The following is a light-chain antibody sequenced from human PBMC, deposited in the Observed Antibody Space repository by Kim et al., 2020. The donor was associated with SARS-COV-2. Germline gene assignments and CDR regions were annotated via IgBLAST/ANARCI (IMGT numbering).Light chain of an antibody. Sequence: PPGERPTLSCRARQSVSSSYLAWYQQKPGQAPRLLIYGASSRATGIPDRFSGSGSGTDFTLTISRLEPEDFAVYYCQQYGSSPLTFGQGTKVDIK. V-gene: IGKV3-20*01. CDR2: GAS. CDR3: QQYGSSPLT. J-gene: IGKJ1*01. CDR1: QSVSSSY.